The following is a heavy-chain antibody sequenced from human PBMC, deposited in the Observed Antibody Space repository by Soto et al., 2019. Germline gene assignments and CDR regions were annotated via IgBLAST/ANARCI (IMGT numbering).Heavy chain of an antibody. V-gene: IGHV3-23*01. J-gene: IGHJ4*02. CDR1: GFTFSSYA. Sequence: GGSLRLSCAASGFTFSSYAMSWVRQAPGKGLEWVSAISGSGGSTYYADSVKGRFTISRDNSKNTLYLQMNSLRAEDTAVYYCAKTSSSGWLAYYFDYWGQGTLVTVSS. CDR2: ISGSGGST. D-gene: IGHD6-19*01. CDR3: AKTSSSGWLAYYFDY.